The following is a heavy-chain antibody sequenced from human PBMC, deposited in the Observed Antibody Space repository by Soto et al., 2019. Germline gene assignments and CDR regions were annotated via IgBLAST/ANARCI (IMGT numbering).Heavy chain of an antibody. J-gene: IGHJ1*01. CDR3: ALGGGFQH. D-gene: IGHD3-16*01. Sequence: EVQLVESGGGLVQPGGSLRLSCAASGLTFSDHYSDWVRQAQGKGLEWVGRSRNKANSYTTEYAASVKGRFTLSRDDSTNSVYLQMNSLKTGDAAVYYCALGGGFQHWGQGTLVTVSS. CDR2: SRNKANSYTT. CDR1: GLTFSDHY. V-gene: IGHV3-72*01.